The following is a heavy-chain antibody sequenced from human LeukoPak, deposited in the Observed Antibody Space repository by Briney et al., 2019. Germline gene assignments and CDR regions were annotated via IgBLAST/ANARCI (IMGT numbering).Heavy chain of an antibody. CDR2: INPNSGGT. V-gene: IGHV1-2*06. D-gene: IGHD2/OR15-2a*01. CDR3: ARVHDYFFQH. Sequence: ASVKVSCKASGYTFTSYGISWVRQAPGQGLEWMGRINPNSGGTDYAPKFQGRVTMTRDTSISTAYMELNTLRSDDMAVYYCARVHDYFFQHWGQGTLVTVSS. J-gene: IGHJ1*01. CDR1: GYTFTSYG.